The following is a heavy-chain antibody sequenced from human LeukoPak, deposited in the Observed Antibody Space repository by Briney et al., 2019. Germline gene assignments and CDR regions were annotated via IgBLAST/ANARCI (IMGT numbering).Heavy chain of an antibody. V-gene: IGHV4-4*02. D-gene: IGHD2-2*01. CDR2: ISLTGLT. CDR1: GGSISNTNW. CDR3: DRASIVVVPGAMWLAVAGTPYFDY. Sequence: SETLSLTCGVSGGSISNTNWWSWVRQPPGQGLEWIGEISLTGLTHYNPSLESRVTVSLDKSKNQFSLKLSSVTAADTAVYYCDRASIVVVPGAMWLAVAGTPYFDYWGQGTLVTVSS. J-gene: IGHJ4*02.